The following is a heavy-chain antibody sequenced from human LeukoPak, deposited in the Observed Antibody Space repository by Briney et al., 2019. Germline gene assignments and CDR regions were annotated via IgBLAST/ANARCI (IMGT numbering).Heavy chain of an antibody. D-gene: IGHD3-3*01. V-gene: IGHV3-7*01. J-gene: IGHJ5*02. CDR1: GFTLSSYW. CDR2: IKQDGSEK. Sequence: GGSLRLSCAASGFTLSSYWMSWVRQAPGKGLEWVANIKQDGSEKYYVDSVKGRFTISRDNAKNSLYLQMNSLRAEGTAVYYCARDPYYDFWSGPPLGDNWFDPWGQGTLVTVSS. CDR3: ARDPYYDFWSGPPLGDNWFDP.